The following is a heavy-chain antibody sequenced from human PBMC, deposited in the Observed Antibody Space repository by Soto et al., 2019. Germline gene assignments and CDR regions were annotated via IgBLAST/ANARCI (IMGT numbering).Heavy chain of an antibody. J-gene: IGHJ6*02. CDR2: IFYSGTT. D-gene: IGHD1-1*01. CDR1: GDSISSADYY. CDR3: ARDLWVEPELYYYGMDV. V-gene: IGHV4-30-4*01. Sequence: SETLSLTCTVSGDSISSADYYWSWIRQTPGKGLEWSGHIFYSGTTYYNPSLKSRLTISVDTSKNHFSLRLTSVTAADTAVYYCARDLWVEPELYYYGMDVWGQGTTVTVSS.